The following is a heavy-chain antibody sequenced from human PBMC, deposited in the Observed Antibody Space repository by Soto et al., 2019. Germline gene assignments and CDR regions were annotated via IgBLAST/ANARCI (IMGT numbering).Heavy chain of an antibody. V-gene: IGHV4-30-2*01. Sequence: QLQLQESGSGLVKPSQTLSLTCAVSGGSISSGDYSWGWIRQPPVKGLEWIGYIYDSGSTSYNPSLKSRVSLSVDRSKNQFSLKLTSVTAADTAVYYCARGDRITVASHTFPYFDNWGQGALVTVSS. D-gene: IGHD3-10*01. J-gene: IGHJ4*02. CDR1: GGSISSGDYS. CDR3: ARGDRITVASHTFPYFDN. CDR2: IYDSGST.